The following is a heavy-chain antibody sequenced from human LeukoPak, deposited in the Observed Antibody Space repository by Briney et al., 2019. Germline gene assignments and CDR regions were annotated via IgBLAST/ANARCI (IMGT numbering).Heavy chain of an antibody. Sequence: ASVKVSCKASGYTFTIYGISGVRQAPGQGLEWMGWIRPYNGNTNYAQKLQGRVSMTTDTSTSTAYMELRSLTSDDTAVYYCARFPHRPGVAGRILLTAFDIWGQGTVVTVST. D-gene: IGHD6-19*01. CDR3: ARFPHRPGVAGRILLTAFDI. V-gene: IGHV1-18*01. CDR1: GYTFTIYG. J-gene: IGHJ3*02. CDR2: IRPYNGNT.